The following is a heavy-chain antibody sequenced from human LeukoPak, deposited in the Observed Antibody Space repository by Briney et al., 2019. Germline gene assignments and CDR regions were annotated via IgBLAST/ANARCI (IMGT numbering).Heavy chain of an antibody. CDR2: INAVNGNK. J-gene: IGHJ3*02. CDR1: GYTFISYA. D-gene: IGHD3-10*01. V-gene: IGHV1-3*01. CDR3: ARDYMIRGVRGAFDI. Sequence: ASVKVSCKASGYTFISYAIHWVRQAPGQRLEWMGWINAVNGNKKSSQKFQGRVTITRDTSASTAYMELSSLRSEDTALYYCARDYMIRGVRGAFDIWGQGTIVTVSS.